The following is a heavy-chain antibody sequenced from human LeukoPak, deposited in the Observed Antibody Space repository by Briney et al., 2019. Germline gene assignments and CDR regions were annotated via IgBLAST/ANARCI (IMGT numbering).Heavy chain of an antibody. V-gene: IGHV4-34*01. CDR3: ASPPVEMATIDAFDI. J-gene: IGHJ3*02. D-gene: IGHD5-24*01. CDR1: GGSFSGCY. CDR2: INHSGST. Sequence: SETLSLTCAVYGGSFSGCYWSWIRQPPGKGLEWSGEINHSGSTNYNPSLKSRVTISVDTSKNQFSLKLSSVTAADTAVYYCASPPVEMATIDAFDIWGQGTMVTVSS.